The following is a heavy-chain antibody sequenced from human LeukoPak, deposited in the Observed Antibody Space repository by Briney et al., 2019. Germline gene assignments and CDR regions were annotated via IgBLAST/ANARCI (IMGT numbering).Heavy chain of an antibody. D-gene: IGHD3-22*01. Sequence: PSQTLSLTCTVSGGSISSGNYYWSWIRQHPGKGLEWIGYIYYTGSTYYDPSLKSRVSISVDTSKNQFSLKLSSVTAADTAVYYCARDRDGYSQFDSWGQGTLVTVSS. CDR1: GGSISSGNYY. J-gene: IGHJ4*02. V-gene: IGHV4-31*03. CDR2: IYYTGST. CDR3: ARDRDGYSQFDS.